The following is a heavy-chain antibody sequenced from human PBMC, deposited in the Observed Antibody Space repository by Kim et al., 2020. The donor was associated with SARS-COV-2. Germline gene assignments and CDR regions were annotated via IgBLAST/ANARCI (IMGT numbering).Heavy chain of an antibody. CDR3: ARAKTYCSSTSCYRNFDY. J-gene: IGHJ4*02. CDR2: IYYSGST. D-gene: IGHD2-2*01. V-gene: IGHV4-59*01. Sequence: SETLSLTCTVSGGSISSYYWSWIRQPPGKGLEWIGYIYYSGSTNYNPSLKSRVTISVDTSKNQFSLKLSSVTAADTAVYYCARAKTYCSSTSCYRNFDYWGQGTLVTVSS. CDR1: GGSISSYY.